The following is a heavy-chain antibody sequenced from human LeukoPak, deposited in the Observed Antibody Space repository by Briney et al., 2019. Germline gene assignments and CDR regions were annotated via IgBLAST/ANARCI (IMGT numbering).Heavy chain of an antibody. D-gene: IGHD6-13*01. J-gene: IGHJ5*02. CDR1: GFTFSSYA. Sequence: QSGGSLRLSCAASGFTFSSYAMSWVGHAPGKGREWVSAIIGSGSSTYYADSVKGRFTISRDNSKNTLFLQMNSLRAEDTAVYYCAKDRAQQLVLDLWGRGTLVTVSS. CDR3: AKDRAQQLVLDL. CDR2: IIGSGSST. V-gene: IGHV3-23*01.